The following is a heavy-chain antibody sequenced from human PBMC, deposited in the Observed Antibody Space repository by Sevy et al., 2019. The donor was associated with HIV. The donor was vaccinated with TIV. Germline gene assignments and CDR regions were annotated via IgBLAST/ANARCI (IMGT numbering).Heavy chain of an antibody. CDR2: IRSKAYGGTT. D-gene: IGHD5-18*01. CDR1: GFSFDSYG. V-gene: IGHV3-49*04. Sequence: GGSLRLSCAVSGFSFDSYGMTWVRQAPGKGLEWVGFIRSKAYGGTTEYAASVKGRFTISRDDSKSIAYLQMNSLKTEDTAVYYCTRAAIQLWLNDAFDIWGQGTMVTVSS. CDR3: TRAAIQLWLNDAFDI. J-gene: IGHJ3*02.